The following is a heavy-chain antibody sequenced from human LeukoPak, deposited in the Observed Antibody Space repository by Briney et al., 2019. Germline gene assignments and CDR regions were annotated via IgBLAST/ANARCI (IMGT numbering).Heavy chain of an antibody. CDR1: GFTFSSYW. V-gene: IGHV3-7*01. CDR2: IKQDGREK. D-gene: IGHD3-3*01. Sequence: GGSLRLSCAASGFTFSSYWMSWVRQAPGKGLEWVANIKQDGREKYYVDSVKGRFTISRDNAKNSLYLQMNSLRAEDTAVYYCARDRTYYDFWSGPRGVWFDPWGQGTLVTVSS. J-gene: IGHJ5*02. CDR3: ARDRTYYDFWSGPRGVWFDP.